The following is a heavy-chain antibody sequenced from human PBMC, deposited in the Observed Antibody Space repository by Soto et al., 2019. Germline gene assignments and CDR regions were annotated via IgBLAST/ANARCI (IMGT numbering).Heavy chain of an antibody. V-gene: IGHV1-69*01. CDR2: IIPIFGTA. J-gene: IGHJ4*02. CDR1: GGTFSSYA. Sequence: QVQLVQSGAEVKKPGSSVKVSCKASGGTFSSYAISWVRQAPGQGLEWMGGIIPIFGTANYAQKFQGRVTITADESTSTAYMELSSLRSEDTAVYYCAREPYDSSGQTSDFGDFWGQGTLVTVSS. D-gene: IGHD3-22*01. CDR3: AREPYDSSGQTSDFGDF.